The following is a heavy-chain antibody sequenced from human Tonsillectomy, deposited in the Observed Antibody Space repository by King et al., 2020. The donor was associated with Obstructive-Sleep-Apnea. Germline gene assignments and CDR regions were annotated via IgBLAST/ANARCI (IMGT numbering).Heavy chain of an antibody. Sequence: VQLVESGGGLVQPGGSLRLSCAASGFTFSSYWMHWVRQAPGKGLVWVSRINSDGSSTTYADSVKGRFTIARDNAKNTLYLQMNSLRAEDTAVYYCASIGYCSSTSCPDYYYYYGMDVWGQGTTVTVSS. CDR2: INSDGSST. CDR1: GFTFSSYW. J-gene: IGHJ6*02. V-gene: IGHV3-74*01. CDR3: ASIGYCSSTSCPDYYYYYGMDV. D-gene: IGHD2-2*01.